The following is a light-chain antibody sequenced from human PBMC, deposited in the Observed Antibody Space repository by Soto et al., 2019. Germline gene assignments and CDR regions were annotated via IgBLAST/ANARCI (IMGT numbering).Light chain of an antibody. Sequence: QSALTQPASVSGSPGQSITISCTGTSSDVGTYTYVSWYQQHPGKAPKLMIYKVSNRPSGVSNRFSGSKSGNTASLTVSGLQAEDEADYYCSSYAGSNRVFGTGTKLTVL. CDR2: KVS. J-gene: IGLJ1*01. CDR1: SSDVGTYTY. V-gene: IGLV2-14*03. CDR3: SSYAGSNRV.